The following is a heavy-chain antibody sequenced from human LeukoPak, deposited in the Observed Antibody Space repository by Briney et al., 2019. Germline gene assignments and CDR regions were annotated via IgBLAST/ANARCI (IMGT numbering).Heavy chain of an antibody. CDR2: INQGGSEK. J-gene: IGHJ4*02. CDR3: ARVGLVAATGDY. D-gene: IGHD2-15*01. V-gene: IGHV3-7*04. CDR1: GFTFSSYW. Sequence: GGSLRLSCSAPGFTFSSYWMNWVRQAPGKGLEWVANINQGGSEKYYVDSVKGRFTISRDNAKNSLYLEMNSLRAEDTAVYYCARVGLVAATGDYWGQGTLVTVSS.